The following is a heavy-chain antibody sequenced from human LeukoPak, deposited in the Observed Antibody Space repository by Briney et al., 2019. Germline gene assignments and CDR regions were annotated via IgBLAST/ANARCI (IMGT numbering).Heavy chain of an antibody. CDR3: ARGVERWLQEGFDY. CDR2: ISSSSSYI. Sequence: PGGSLRLSCAASGFTFSSYGMNWVRQAPGKGLEWVSSISSSSSYIYYADSVKGRFTISRDNAKNSLYLQMNSLRAEDTAVYYCARGVERWLQEGFDYWGQGTLVTVSS. D-gene: IGHD5-24*01. CDR1: GFTFSSYG. V-gene: IGHV3-21*01. J-gene: IGHJ4*02.